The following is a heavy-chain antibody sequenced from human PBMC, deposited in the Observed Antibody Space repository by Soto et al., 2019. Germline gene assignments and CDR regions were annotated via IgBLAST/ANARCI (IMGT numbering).Heavy chain of an antibody. D-gene: IGHD2-2*01. CDR1: GVTFSKYS. CDR2: ISSGSSYI. CDR3: ARQPCSSPSCYPNYFDP. Sequence: EVQLVESGGGLVKPGGSLRLSCVASGVTFSKYSMNWVRQAPDKGLEWVSAISSGSSYIYYADSVEGRFTISRDNGENSLYLQMNSLRTENTAINYCARQPCSSPSCYPNYFDPRCQGTLVTVSS. J-gene: IGHJ5*02. V-gene: IGHV3-21*01.